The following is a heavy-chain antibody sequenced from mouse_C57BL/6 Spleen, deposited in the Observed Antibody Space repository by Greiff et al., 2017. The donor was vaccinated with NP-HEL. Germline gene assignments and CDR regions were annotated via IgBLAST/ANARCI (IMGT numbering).Heavy chain of an antibody. CDR2: IDPSDSYT. V-gene: IGHV1-50*01. J-gene: IGHJ3*01. D-gene: IGHD3-2*02. Sequence: QVQLQQPGAELVKPGASVKLSCKASGYTFTSYWMQWVKQRPGQGLEWIGEIDPSDSYTNYNQKFKGKATLTVDTSSSTAYMQLSSLTSEDSAVYYCAGRTAQATAWFAYWSQGTLVTVSA. CDR3: AGRTAQATAWFAY. CDR1: GYTFTSYW.